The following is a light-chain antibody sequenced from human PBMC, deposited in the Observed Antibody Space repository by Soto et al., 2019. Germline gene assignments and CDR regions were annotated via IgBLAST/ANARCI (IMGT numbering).Light chain of an antibody. J-gene: IGLJ2*01. CDR3: QSYDSSLSGYVV. V-gene: IGLV1-40*01. Sequence: QSVVTQPPSVSGAPGQRVTISCTGSSSNIGAGYDVHWYQQLPGTAPKLLIYGNSTRPSGVPDRFSGSKSGTSASLAITGLQAEDEADYYCQSYDSSLSGYVVFCGGTQLTVL. CDR1: SSNIGAGYD. CDR2: GNS.